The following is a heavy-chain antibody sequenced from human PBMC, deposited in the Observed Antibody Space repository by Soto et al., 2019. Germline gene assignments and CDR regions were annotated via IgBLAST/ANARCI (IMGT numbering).Heavy chain of an antibody. J-gene: IGHJ4*02. Sequence: SETLSLTCTVSGGSISSSSYYWGWIRQPPGKGLEWIGSIYYSGSTYYNPSLKSRVTISVDTSKNQFSLKLSSVTAADTAVYYCASTHSGELPDFDYWGQGTLVTVSS. CDR2: IYYSGST. CDR3: ASTHSGELPDFDY. V-gene: IGHV4-39*01. D-gene: IGHD1-26*01. CDR1: GGSISSSSYY.